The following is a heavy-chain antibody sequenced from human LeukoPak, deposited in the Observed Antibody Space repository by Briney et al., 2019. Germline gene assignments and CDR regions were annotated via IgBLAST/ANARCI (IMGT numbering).Heavy chain of an antibody. CDR3: ARDMGRYSGYDYDY. D-gene: IGHD5-12*01. CDR2: IHPNTGAT. CDR1: GYTFTDYY. V-gene: IGHV1-2*02. Sequence: ASVKVSCKTSGYTFTDYYLHWVRQAPGQGLEWVGWIHPNTGATHHAQKFQGRLTMTRDTSISTVYMELTRLRSDGTAVYYCARDMGRYSGYDYDYWGQGTLVTASS. J-gene: IGHJ4*02.